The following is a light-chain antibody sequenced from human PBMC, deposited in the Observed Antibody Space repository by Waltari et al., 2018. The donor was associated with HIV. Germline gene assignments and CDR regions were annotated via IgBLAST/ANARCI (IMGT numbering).Light chain of an antibody. J-gene: IGLJ1*01. Sequence: DLSQPASVSVSPGQTATVSCSGDKLGNRFVCWYRQRPGQSPELIIYQDSRRPSGISDRFSGSTSETKATLTIRGTQSLDEGDYYCQAWDTNTFVFGGGTRVTVL. CDR1: KLGNRF. CDR2: QDS. CDR3: QAWDTNTFV. V-gene: IGLV3-1*01.